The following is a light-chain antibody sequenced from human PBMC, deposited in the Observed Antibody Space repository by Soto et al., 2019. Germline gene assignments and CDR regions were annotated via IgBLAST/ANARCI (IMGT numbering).Light chain of an antibody. V-gene: IGLV2-8*01. J-gene: IGLJ1*01. CDR3: SSYAGSNKSV. Sequence: QSVLTQPPSASFSPGHSVTISCTGTSSDVGGYNYVSWYQQHPGKAPKLMIYEVSKRPSGVPDRFSGSKSGNTASLTVSGLQPEDEADYYCSSYAGSNKSVFGTGAKVTVL. CDR1: SSDVGGYNY. CDR2: EVS.